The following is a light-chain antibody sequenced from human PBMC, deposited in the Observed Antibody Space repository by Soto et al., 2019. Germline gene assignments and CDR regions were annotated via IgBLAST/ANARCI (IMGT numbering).Light chain of an antibody. CDR1: SSNIGAGYD. CDR2: TNN. J-gene: IGLJ1*01. CDR3: QSYDSRLSAYV. V-gene: IGLV1-40*01. Sequence: QSVLTQPPSVSGAPGQRVTISCTGSSSNIGAGYDVHWYLQLPGTAPKLIVYTNNNRPSGVPDRFSGSKSGTSASLAITGLQAEDEADYYCQSYDSRLSAYVFGTGTKVTVL.